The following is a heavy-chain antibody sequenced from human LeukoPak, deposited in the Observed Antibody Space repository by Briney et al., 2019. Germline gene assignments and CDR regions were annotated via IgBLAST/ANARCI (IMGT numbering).Heavy chain of an antibody. CDR1: GFSFSSYS. CDR3: ARDSRAATGLNDY. Sequence: GGSLRLSCAASGFSFSSYSMNWVRQAPGKGLEWVSSISSSSSYIYYADSVKGRFTISRDNAKNSLYLQMNSLRAEGTAVYYCARDSRAATGLNDYWGQGTLVTVSS. V-gene: IGHV3-21*01. D-gene: IGHD6-25*01. CDR2: ISSSSSYI. J-gene: IGHJ4*02.